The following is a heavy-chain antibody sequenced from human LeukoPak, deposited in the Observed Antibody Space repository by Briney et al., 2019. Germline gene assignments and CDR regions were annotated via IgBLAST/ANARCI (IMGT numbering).Heavy chain of an antibody. D-gene: IGHD6-13*01. CDR2: ISSSSSYI. CDR1: GFTFSSYS. Sequence: GGSLRLSCAASGFTFSSYSMNWVRQPPGKGLEWVSSISSSSSYIYYADSVKGRFTISKDNAKNSLYLRMNSLRAEDTAVYYCARADSSSWYEGYYYYYGMDVWGQGTTVTVSS. J-gene: IGHJ6*02. V-gene: IGHV3-21*01. CDR3: ARADSSSWYEGYYYYYGMDV.